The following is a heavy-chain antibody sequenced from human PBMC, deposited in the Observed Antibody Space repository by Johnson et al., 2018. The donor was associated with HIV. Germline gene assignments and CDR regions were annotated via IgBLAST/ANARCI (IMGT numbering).Heavy chain of an antibody. CDR1: GFTFSSYW. J-gene: IGHJ3*02. V-gene: IGHV3-7*01. D-gene: IGHD1-7*01. CDR3: AKDRGSPGTPAAFDI. CDR2: IKQDGSEK. Sequence: VQLVESGGGLVQSGGSLRLSCAASGFTFSSYWMSWVRQAPGKGLEWVANIKQDGSEKYYVDSVKGRFTFSRDNAKNSLYLQMNSLRAEDTAVYYCAKDRGSPGTPAAFDIWGQGTMVTVSS.